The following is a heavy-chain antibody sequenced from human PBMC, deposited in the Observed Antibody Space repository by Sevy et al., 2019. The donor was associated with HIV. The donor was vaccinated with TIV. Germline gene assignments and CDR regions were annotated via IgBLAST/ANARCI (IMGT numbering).Heavy chain of an antibody. V-gene: IGHV3-23*01. CDR1: GFTFRSYA. D-gene: IGHD3-22*01. CDR3: AKDLAYDNTYLDY. CDR2: VSGSGGST. Sequence: GGSLILSCEVSGFTFRSYAMNWVRQAPGKGLEWVSGVSGSGGSTYYADSVKGRFTISRDNSRNTLYLQIDSLRAEDTAIYYCAKDLAYDNTYLDYWGQGTLVTVSS. J-gene: IGHJ4*02.